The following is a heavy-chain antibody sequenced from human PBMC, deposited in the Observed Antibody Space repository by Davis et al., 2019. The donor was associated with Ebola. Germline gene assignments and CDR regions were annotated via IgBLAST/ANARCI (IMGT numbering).Heavy chain of an antibody. CDR2: ISYDGSNK. V-gene: IGHV3-30*03. J-gene: IGHJ6*02. CDR1: GFTFSSYG. D-gene: IGHD2-2*01. Sequence: GGSLRLSCAASGFTFSSYGMHWVRQAPGKGLEWVAVISYDGSNKYYADSVKGRFTISRDNSKNTLYLQMNSLRAEDTAVYYCARDFIVAVPAAIYNYYYGMDVWGQGTTVTVSS. CDR3: ARDFIVAVPAAIYNYYYGMDV.